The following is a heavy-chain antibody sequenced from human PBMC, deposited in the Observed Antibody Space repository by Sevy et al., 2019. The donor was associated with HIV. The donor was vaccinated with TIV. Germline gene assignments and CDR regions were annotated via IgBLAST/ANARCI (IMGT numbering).Heavy chain of an antibody. Sequence: GGSLRPSCAASGFTFSSYGMHWVRQAPGKGLEWVAVIWYDGSNKYYADSVKGRFTISRDNSKNTLYLQMNSLRAEDTAVYYCASRGDIVVVPAALPFDYWGQGTLVTVSS. CDR2: IWYDGSNK. CDR1: GFTFSSYG. V-gene: IGHV3-33*01. J-gene: IGHJ4*02. D-gene: IGHD2-2*01. CDR3: ASRGDIVVVPAALPFDY.